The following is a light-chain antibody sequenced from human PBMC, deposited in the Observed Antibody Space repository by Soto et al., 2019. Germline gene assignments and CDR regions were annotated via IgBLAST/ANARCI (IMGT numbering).Light chain of an antibody. Sequence: QSALTQPASVAGSPGQSITISCTGTSSDVGGYNYVSWYQQHPDKAPKLLIYVVSNRPSGVSNRLYGSKSGNTASLTISGLQGEDEADYYCSSYTSSDTPYVFGTGTKLTVL. J-gene: IGLJ1*01. CDR2: VVS. CDR3: SSYTSSDTPYV. CDR1: SSDVGGYNY. V-gene: IGLV2-14*01.